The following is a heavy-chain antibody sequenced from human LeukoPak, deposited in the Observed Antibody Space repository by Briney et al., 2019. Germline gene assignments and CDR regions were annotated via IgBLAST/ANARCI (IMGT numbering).Heavy chain of an antibody. CDR1: GGSFSGYY. D-gene: IGHD1-26*01. CDR3: ARGSGSYHSFDY. CDR2: INHSGST. Sequence: PSETLSLTCAVYGGSFSGYYWSWIRQPPGKGLEWIGEINHSGSTNYNPSLKSRVTISVDTSKNQFSLRLSSVTAADTAVYYCARGSGSYHSFDYWGQGTLVTVSS. J-gene: IGHJ4*02. V-gene: IGHV4-34*01.